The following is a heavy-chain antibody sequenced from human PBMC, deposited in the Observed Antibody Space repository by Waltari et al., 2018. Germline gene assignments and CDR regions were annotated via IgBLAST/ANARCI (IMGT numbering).Heavy chain of an antibody. V-gene: IGHV3-15*01. CDR3: ASDIPGDYEPFDY. Sequence: EVQLVESGGYLRKPGVSLRLPCAGSRFPFINVWLSWVRRAPGKGREGVGRIKSKADGATTGYAAPVKGRFTISRDDSKNTLYLQMDNLKTEDTAVYYCASDIPGDYEPFDYWGQGTLVTVSS. CDR2: IKSKADGATT. J-gene: IGHJ4*02. CDR1: RFPFINVW. D-gene: IGHD4-17*01.